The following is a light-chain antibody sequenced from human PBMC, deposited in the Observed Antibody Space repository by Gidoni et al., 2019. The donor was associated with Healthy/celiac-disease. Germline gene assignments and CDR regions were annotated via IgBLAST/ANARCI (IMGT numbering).Light chain of an antibody. V-gene: IGKV4-1*01. CDR3: QQYYSTPQLLT. CDR1: QSVLYSSNNKNY. CDR2: WAS. Sequence: IVMTQSPDSLAVSLGERATINCKSSQSVLYSSNNKNYLAWYQQKPGQPPKLLIYWASTRESGVPDRFSGSGSGTDFTLTISSLQAEDVAVYYCQQYYSTPQLLTFGGGTKVEIK. J-gene: IGKJ4*01.